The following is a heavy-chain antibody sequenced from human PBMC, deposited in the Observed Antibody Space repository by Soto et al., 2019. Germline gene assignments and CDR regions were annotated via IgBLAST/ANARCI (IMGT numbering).Heavy chain of an antibody. CDR1: GFSFSSYA. CDR3: AKDRMSYNSVWAPFDI. J-gene: IGHJ3*02. Sequence: PGGSLRLSCAASGFSFSSYAMSWVRQAPGKGLEWVSGIGGGGDDTDYAVSVKGRFTISRDNSRNTMFLQMNSLRAEDTAVYYCAKDRMSYNSVWAPFDIWGQGTMVTVSS. CDR2: IGGGGDDT. D-gene: IGHD1-20*01. V-gene: IGHV3-23*01.